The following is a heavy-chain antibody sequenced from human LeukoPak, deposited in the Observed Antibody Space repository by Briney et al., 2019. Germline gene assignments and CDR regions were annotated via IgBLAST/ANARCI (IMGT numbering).Heavy chain of an antibody. CDR1: GYSISSDYY. J-gene: IGHJ4*02. D-gene: IGHD3-16*02. Sequence: SETLSLTCTVSGYSISSDYYWGWIRPPPGKGLEWIGTIYHSGSTYYNPSLKSRVTISVDTSKNQFSLKLTSVTAADTAVYYCARYDVWGSYRAFDYWGQGTLVTVSS. V-gene: IGHV4-38-2*02. CDR2: IYHSGST. CDR3: ARYDVWGSYRAFDY.